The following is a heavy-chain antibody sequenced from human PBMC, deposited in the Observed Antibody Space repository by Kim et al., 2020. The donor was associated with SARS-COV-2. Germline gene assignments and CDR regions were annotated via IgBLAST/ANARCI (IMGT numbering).Heavy chain of an antibody. CDR2: INCNSGTP. Sequence: ASVKVSCKASGYIFSDYSINWVRQVPGQGPEWMGWINCNSGTPTYAQGFSGRFVFSFDSSLSTASLQISRLQADDSAVYYCVRADCSTTSCYKLYYGMDVWGQGTPVIVTS. CDR1: GYIFSDYS. D-gene: IGHD2-15*01. CDR3: VRADCSTTSCYKLYYGMDV. J-gene: IGHJ6*02. V-gene: IGHV7-4-1*02.